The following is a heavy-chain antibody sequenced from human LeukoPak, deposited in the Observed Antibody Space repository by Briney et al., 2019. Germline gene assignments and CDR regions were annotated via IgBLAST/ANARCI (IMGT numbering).Heavy chain of an antibody. CDR2: INQNGST. V-gene: IGHV4-59*03. CDR3: VRLRWELLAPYFDH. CDR1: TDSSNTYY. J-gene: IGHJ4*02. Sequence: SETLTLTCSVSTDSSNTYYWTWIRQSPGKGLEWIGHINQNGSTDNNPTFKSRGTLSIDMSKKEFSLKLSSVTAPETAMYYCVRLRWELLAPYFDHWGQGAFVIVSS. D-gene: IGHD1-7*01.